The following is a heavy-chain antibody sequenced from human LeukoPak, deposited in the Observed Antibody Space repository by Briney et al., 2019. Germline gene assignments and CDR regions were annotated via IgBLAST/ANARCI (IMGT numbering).Heavy chain of an antibody. V-gene: IGHV3-7*01. D-gene: IGHD4-17*01. CDR2: IKQDGSEK. CDR1: GFTFSSYW. CDR3: ASVGGYGDDPFDY. J-gene: IGHJ4*02. Sequence: PGGSLRLSCAASGFTFSSYWMSWVRQAPGKGLEWVANIKQDGSEKYYVDSVKGRFTISRDNAKNSLYLQMNSLRAEDTAVYYCASVGGYGDDPFDYWGQGTLVTVSS.